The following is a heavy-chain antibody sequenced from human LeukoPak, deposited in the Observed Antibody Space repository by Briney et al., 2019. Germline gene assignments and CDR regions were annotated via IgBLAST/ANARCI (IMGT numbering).Heavy chain of an antibody. CDR1: RGSISRGGYY. Sequence: SETLSLTCTVSRGSISRGGYYWSWDRQHPGKGLEWIGYIYYSGSTYYNPSLKSRLTISVDTSKNQFSLKLSSVTAADTAVYYCASAYYYDSSGFYFDYWGQGTLVTVSS. CDR3: ASAYYYDSSGFYFDY. CDR2: IYYSGST. V-gene: IGHV4-31*03. D-gene: IGHD3-22*01. J-gene: IGHJ4*02.